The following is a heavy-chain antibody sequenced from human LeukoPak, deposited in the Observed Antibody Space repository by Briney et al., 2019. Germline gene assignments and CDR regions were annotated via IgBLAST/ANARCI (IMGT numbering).Heavy chain of an antibody. CDR2: ISGSGGST. Sequence: GGSLRLSCAASGFTFSSYAMSWVRQAPGKGLEWVSAISGSGGSTYYADSVKGRFTISRDNSKNTLYLQMNSLRAEDTAVYYCAKDRLSSGWYYDAFDIWGQGTMVTVSS. D-gene: IGHD6-19*01. V-gene: IGHV3-23*01. CDR3: AKDRLSSGWYYDAFDI. CDR1: GFTFSSYA. J-gene: IGHJ3*02.